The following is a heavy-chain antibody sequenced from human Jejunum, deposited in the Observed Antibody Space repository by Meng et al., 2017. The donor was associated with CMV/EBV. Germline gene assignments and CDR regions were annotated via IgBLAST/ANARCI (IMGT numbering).Heavy chain of an antibody. J-gene: IGHJ5*01. CDR3: AKDWSGS. CDR2: IRYDGSDK. V-gene: IGHV3-30*02. Sequence: LRLSCATSGFAFSKHGMHWVRQAPGKGLEWVAFIRYDGSDKYYADSVKGRFTISRDNSKNTLYLQMNSLRAEDTAVYYCAKDWSGSWGQGTLVTVLL. CDR1: GFAFSKHG.